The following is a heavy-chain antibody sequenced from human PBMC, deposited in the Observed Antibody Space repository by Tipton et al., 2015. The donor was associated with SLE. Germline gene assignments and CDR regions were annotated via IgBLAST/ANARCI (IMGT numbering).Heavy chain of an antibody. CDR3: AGLNWNPVEEAGDY. V-gene: IGHV4-34*01. CDR2: INHSGST. D-gene: IGHD1-1*01. J-gene: IGHJ4*02. Sequence: LRLSCAVYGGSFSGYYWSWIRQPPGKGLEWIGEINHSGSTNYNPSLKSRVTISVDTSKNQFSLKLSSVTAADTAVYYCAGLNWNPVEEAGDYWGQGTLVTVSS. CDR1: GGSFSGYY.